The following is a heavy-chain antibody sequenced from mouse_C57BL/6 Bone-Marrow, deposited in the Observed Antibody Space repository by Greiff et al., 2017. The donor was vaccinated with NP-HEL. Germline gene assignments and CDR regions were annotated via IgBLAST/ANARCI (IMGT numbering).Heavy chain of an antibody. CDR1: GFTFSSYA. CDR3: ASEGCDY. V-gene: IGHV5-4*03. J-gene: IGHJ4*01. CDR2: ISDGGSYT. Sequence: DVKLVESGGGLVKPGGSLKLSCAASGFTFSSYAMSWVRQTPEKRLEWVATISDGGSYTYYPDNVKGRFTISRDNAKNNLYLQMSHLKSEDTAMYYCASEGCDYWGQGTSVTVSS.